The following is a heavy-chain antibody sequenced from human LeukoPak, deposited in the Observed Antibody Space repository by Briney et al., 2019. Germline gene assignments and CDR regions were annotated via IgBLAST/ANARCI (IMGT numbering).Heavy chain of an antibody. V-gene: IGHV1-69*01. CDR2: IIPIFGTA. CDR3: ARDILTGYYYYYYYGMDV. CDR1: GGTFSSYA. D-gene: IGHD3-9*01. Sequence: SVKVSCKASGGTFSSYAISWVRQAPGQGLEWMGGIIPIFGTANYAQKFQGRVTITADESTSTAYMELSSLRSEDTAVYYRARDILTGYYYYYYYGMDVWGKGTTVTVSS. J-gene: IGHJ6*04.